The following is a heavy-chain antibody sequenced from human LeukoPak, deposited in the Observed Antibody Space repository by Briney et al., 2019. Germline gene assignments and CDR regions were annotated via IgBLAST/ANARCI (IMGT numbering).Heavy chain of an antibody. CDR1: GFTFSSYS. V-gene: IGHV3-21*01. CDR2: ISSSSSYI. Sequence: GGSLRLSYAASGFTFSSYSINWVRQAPGKGLEWVSSISSSSSYIYYADSVKGRFTISRDNAKNSLYLQMNSLRAEDTAVYYCARGQDPDYFDYWGQGTLVTVSS. CDR3: ARGQDPDYFDY. J-gene: IGHJ4*02.